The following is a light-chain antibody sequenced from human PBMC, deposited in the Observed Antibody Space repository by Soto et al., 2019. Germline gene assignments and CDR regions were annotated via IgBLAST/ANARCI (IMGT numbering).Light chain of an antibody. V-gene: IGKV1-13*02. Sequence: AIQVTQSPSSLSASVGDRVTITCLASQDIRGALAWYQQQPGKPPKLLIYDVYTLENVVPSRFSCDRSGTQFTLTISGLQPEDFGTYYCQQFNSYPVTFGHGTRLDIK. CDR2: DVY. J-gene: IGKJ5*01. CDR1: QDIRGA. CDR3: QQFNSYPVT.